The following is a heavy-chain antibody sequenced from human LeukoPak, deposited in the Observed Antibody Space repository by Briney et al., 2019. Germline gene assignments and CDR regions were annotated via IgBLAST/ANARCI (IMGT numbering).Heavy chain of an antibody. Sequence: GGSLRLSCPASGFTFSSYAMSWVRQAPGKGLEWVSAISGSGGSTYYADSVKGRFTISRDNPKNTLYLQMNSLRAEDTAVYYCAKRSAESSGYFDYWGQGTLVTVSS. D-gene: IGHD6-19*01. J-gene: IGHJ4*02. CDR3: AKRSAESSGYFDY. CDR2: ISGSGGST. V-gene: IGHV3-23*01. CDR1: GFTFSSYA.